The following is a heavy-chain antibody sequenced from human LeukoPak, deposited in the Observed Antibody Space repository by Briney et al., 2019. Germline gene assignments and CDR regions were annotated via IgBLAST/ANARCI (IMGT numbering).Heavy chain of an antibody. CDR3: ATYNWEYEADY. V-gene: IGHV3-74*01. CDR1: GFTFSSYS. Sequence: GGSLRLSCAASGFTFSSYSMSWVRQAPGKGPVWVSRISPDGKDTSHADSVKGRFTISRDNAKSTLYLQMNSLRAEDTAVYYCATYNWEYEADYWGQGTLVTVSS. J-gene: IGHJ4*02. CDR2: ISPDGKDT. D-gene: IGHD1-20*01.